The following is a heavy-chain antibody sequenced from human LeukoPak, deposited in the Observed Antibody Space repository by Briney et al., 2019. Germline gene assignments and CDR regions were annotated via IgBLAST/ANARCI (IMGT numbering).Heavy chain of an antibody. Sequence: GASVKVSCKASGYTFTSYYMHWVRQAPGQGLGWMGIINPSGGSTSYAQKFQGRVTMTRDMSTSAVYMELSSLRSEDTAVYYCAREGSSGYNWFDPWGQGTLVTVSS. V-gene: IGHV1-46*01. D-gene: IGHD6-6*01. J-gene: IGHJ5*02. CDR1: GYTFTSYY. CDR3: AREGSSGYNWFDP. CDR2: INPSGGST.